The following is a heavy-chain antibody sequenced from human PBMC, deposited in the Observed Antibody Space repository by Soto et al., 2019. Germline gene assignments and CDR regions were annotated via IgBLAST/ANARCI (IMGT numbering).Heavy chain of an antibody. CDR1: GGSVTGNTAG. Sequence: PSQTLSLTCVISGGSVTGNTAGWNWIRQSPSRGLEWLGRTYYRSKWYYDYAGSVKGRMTINPDTSRNQFSLQLNSVSPEDTAVYYCASGMLVRGAYYVDVWGKGTTVTVS. CDR3: ASGMLVRGAYYVDV. CDR2: TYYRSKWYY. D-gene: IGHD3-10*01. J-gene: IGHJ6*03. V-gene: IGHV6-1*01.